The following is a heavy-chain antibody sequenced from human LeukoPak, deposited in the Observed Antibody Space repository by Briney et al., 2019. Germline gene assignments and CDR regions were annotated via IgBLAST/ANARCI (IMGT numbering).Heavy chain of an antibody. V-gene: IGHV3-66*01. CDR2: IYSGGST. Sequence: GGSLRLSCAASGFTVSSNYMSWVRQAPGKGLEWVSVIYSGGSTYYADSVKGRFTISRDNSKNTLYLQMNSLRAEDTAVYYCARDFGRYYFDYWGQGTLVTVSS. D-gene: IGHD3-10*01. J-gene: IGHJ4*02. CDR1: GFTVSSNY. CDR3: ARDFGRYYFDY.